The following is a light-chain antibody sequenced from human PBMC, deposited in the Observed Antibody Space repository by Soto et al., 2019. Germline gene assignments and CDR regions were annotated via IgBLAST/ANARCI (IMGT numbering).Light chain of an antibody. CDR2: GAS. Sequence: EILLTQSPGTLSLSPGERATLSCRASQSVSSSQLAWYQQKHGQAPRLLIYGASIRDTGIPDRFSGSRSGTDFTLPLTRLEPEDLSVYYCQQYGTSPRTFGQGTKV. CDR1: QSVSSSQ. CDR3: QQYGTSPRT. V-gene: IGKV3-20*01. J-gene: IGKJ1*01.